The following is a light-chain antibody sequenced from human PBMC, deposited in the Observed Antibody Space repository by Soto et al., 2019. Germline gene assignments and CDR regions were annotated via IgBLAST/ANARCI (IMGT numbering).Light chain of an antibody. CDR2: GVS. J-gene: IGKJ5*01. V-gene: IGKV1-39*01. Sequence: DIQMTQSPASLSASVGDKVTITCRASQSISSSLNWYQQKSGKAPNLLIYGVSRLQGGVPSRFSGSGSGTDFTLSISSLQPEDFATYYCQQSYTAPSITFGQGTRLENK. CDR1: QSISSS. CDR3: QQSYTAPSIT.